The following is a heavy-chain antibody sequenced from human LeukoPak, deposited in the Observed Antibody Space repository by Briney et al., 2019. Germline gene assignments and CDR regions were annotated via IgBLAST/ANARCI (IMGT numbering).Heavy chain of an antibody. V-gene: IGHV3-49*03. Sequence: GGSLRLSCTASGFTFGDYAMSWFRQAPGKGLEWVGFIRSKAYGGTTEYAASVKGRFTISRDDSKSIAYLQMNSLKTEDTAVYYCTREFTGPKDEVGYYDSSGFDAFDIWGQGTMVTVSS. CDR1: GFTFGDYA. CDR2: IRSKAYGGTT. J-gene: IGHJ3*02. D-gene: IGHD3-22*01. CDR3: TREFTGPKDEVGYYDSSGFDAFDI.